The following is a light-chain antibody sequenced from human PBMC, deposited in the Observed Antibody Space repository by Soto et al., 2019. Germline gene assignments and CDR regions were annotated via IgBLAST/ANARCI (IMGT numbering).Light chain of an antibody. CDR2: GNS. J-gene: IGLJ2*01. CDR3: QTYDGSLSGSVV. Sequence: QSVLTQPPSVSGAPGQRVTISCTGSSSNIGAGYDVHWYQQLPGTAPKLLISGNSNRPSGVPDRFSGSKSGTSASLAITGLQAEDEADYYCQTYDGSLSGSVVFGGGTQLTVL. CDR1: SSNIGAGYD. V-gene: IGLV1-40*01.